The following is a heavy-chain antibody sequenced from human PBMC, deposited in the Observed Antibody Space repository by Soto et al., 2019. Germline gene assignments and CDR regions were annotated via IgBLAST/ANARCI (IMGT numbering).Heavy chain of an antibody. Sequence: QVQLVQSGAEVKKPGSSVKVSCKASGGTFSNYAISWVRQAPGQGLEWMGGIIPIFGTANYAQKVQGRVTITADESTSTAYMELSSLRSEDTAVYYCARDRGPSSGYYPYWFDPWGQGTLVTVSS. CDR2: IIPIFGTA. CDR3: ARDRGPSSGYYPYWFDP. J-gene: IGHJ5*02. D-gene: IGHD3-22*01. CDR1: GGTFSNYA. V-gene: IGHV1-69*12.